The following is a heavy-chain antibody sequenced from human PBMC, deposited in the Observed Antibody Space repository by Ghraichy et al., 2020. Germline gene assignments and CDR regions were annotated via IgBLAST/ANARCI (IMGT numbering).Heavy chain of an antibody. D-gene: IGHD6-13*01. CDR2: IYYSGYT. V-gene: IGHV4-59*01. Sequence: SETLSLTCSVSGGSITSYYWSWIRQSPGKGLEWIAYIYYSGYTDYNPSLKSRVTISVETSKSQFSLKLSSVTAADTAVYYYARVIGPGTGYYYGVDVWGQGTTVTVSS. CDR3: ARVIGPGTGYYYGVDV. CDR1: GGSITSYY. J-gene: IGHJ6*02.